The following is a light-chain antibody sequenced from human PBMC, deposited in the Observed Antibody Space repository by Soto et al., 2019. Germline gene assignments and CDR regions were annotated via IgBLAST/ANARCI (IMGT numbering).Light chain of an antibody. CDR2: RAS. CDR1: QSISAW. CDR3: QHYNSYSEA. V-gene: IGKV1-5*03. Sequence: DIQMTQSPPTLSASVGDRVTITCRASQSISAWLAWYQQKPGKVPKLLIYRASTLESGVPSRFSGSGSGTEFTLTISSLQPDDFATYYCQHYNSYSEAFGQGTKVDIK. J-gene: IGKJ1*01.